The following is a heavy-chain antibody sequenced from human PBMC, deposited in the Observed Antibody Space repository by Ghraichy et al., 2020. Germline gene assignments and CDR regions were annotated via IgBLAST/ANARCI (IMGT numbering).Heavy chain of an antibody. J-gene: IGHJ4*02. V-gene: IGHV4-39*01. D-gene: IGHD6-13*01. Sequence: SETLSLTCTVSGDSMTSNTYYWAWIRQPPGRGLEWIGSIYYTGTTYYNPSLKSRVTMSLDTSKTQFSLNLNSVTAADTAVFYCARHERYTSSLFYWGRGALVTVSS. CDR2: IYYTGTT. CDR3: ARHERYTSSLFY. CDR1: GDSMTSNTYY.